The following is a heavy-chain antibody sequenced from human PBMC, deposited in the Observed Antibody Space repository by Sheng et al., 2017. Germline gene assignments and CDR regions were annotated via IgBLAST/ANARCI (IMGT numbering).Heavy chain of an antibody. Sequence: QVQLQESGPGLVKPSQTLSLTCAVSGASVTSGGYSWSWIRQPPGEGLEWIGYMSNRGSTYYNPSLRSRLTLSPDTSKNQFSLKLTSVTAADTAVYYCASETTVTAGNAFDIWGQGTMVTVSS. CDR1: GASVTSGGYS. J-gene: IGHJ3*02. V-gene: IGHV4-30-4*07. CDR3: ASETTVTAGNAFDI. CDR2: MSNRGST. D-gene: IGHD4-17*01.